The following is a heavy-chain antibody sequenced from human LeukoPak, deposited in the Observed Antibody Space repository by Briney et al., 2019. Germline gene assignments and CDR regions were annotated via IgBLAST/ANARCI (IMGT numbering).Heavy chain of an antibody. D-gene: IGHD2-2*02. CDR1: GFTFSTYW. V-gene: IGHV3-7*03. Sequence: AGVSLRLSCAASGFTFSTYWMSWVRQAPGKALECVANIKRGGSEKYYVDSVKARFTIFRDDAKSSLYLQMNSLRAEDTAVYFCARVYTGNRWHFDYWGQGTLVTVSS. CDR3: ARVYTGNRWHFDY. J-gene: IGHJ4*02. CDR2: IKRGGSEK.